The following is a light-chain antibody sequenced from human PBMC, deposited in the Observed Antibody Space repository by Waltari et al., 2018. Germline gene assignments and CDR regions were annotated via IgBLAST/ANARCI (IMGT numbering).Light chain of an antibody. CDR1: SSDVGNYNL. V-gene: IGLV2-23*02. J-gene: IGLJ1*01. Sequence: QSGLTQPASVSGSPGQSITISCTGTSSDVGNYNLVSWYQPYPGKAPKLLICEVIKRPSGVSSRFSGSKSGNTASLTISGLQAEDEADYYCCSYAGRGTYVFGSGTKVTVL. CDR3: CSYAGRGTYV. CDR2: EVI.